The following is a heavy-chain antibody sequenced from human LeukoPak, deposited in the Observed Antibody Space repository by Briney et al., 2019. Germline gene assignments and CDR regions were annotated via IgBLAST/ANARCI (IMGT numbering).Heavy chain of an antibody. Sequence: GGSLRLSCAASGFTFSSYSMNWVRQAPGKGLEWVSSISSSSYIYYADSVKGRFTISRDNAKNSLYLQMNSLRAEDTAVYYCARGDVDYYDSSGYYYGYSQHWGQGTLVTVSS. J-gene: IGHJ1*01. D-gene: IGHD3-22*01. V-gene: IGHV3-21*01. CDR3: ARGDVDYYDSSGYYYGYSQH. CDR2: ISSSSYI. CDR1: GFTFSSYS.